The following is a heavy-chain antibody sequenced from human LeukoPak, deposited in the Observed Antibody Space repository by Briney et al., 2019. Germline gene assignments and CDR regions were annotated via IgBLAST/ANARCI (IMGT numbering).Heavy chain of an antibody. V-gene: IGHV3-21*01. D-gene: IGHD1-26*01. CDR3: ARDPYSGSYGADYYYYMDV. CDR2: ITSGSSHI. CDR1: RFTFTNYS. J-gene: IGHJ6*03. Sequence: PGGSLRLSCAASRFTFTNYSMNWVRQAPGQGLEWVSSITSGSSHIYYADSVKGRFTISRDNAKSSLYLQMNSLRAEDTAVYYCARDPYSGSYGADYYYYMDVWGKGTTVTISS.